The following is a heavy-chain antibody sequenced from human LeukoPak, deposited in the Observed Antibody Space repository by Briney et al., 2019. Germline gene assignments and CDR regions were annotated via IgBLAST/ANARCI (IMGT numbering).Heavy chain of an antibody. J-gene: IGHJ2*01. CDR1: GASMTSYY. V-gene: IGHV4-4*07. D-gene: IGHD4-17*01. CDR2: LDTSGSP. Sequence: NPSETLSLTCAVSGASMTSYYWNWIRQPAGKGLEWLGVLDTSGSPIYNPSLKSRLTLSVDTSKNHFSLTLQSVTAADTAVYYCARDYGAQFDTWGRGTRVTVSS. CDR3: ARDYGAQFDT.